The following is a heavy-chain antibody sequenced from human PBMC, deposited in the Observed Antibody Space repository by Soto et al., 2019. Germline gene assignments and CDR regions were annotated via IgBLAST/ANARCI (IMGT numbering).Heavy chain of an antibody. Sequence: QVQLVQSGAEVKKPGASVKVSCKASGYTFSSHDISWVRQAPGHGLEWLGRISAYKGNTNYAQNVQGRVTMTTDTSTGTAYMELRTLRSGDTAVYYCAGPLDYYYYGMDVWGQGTTVTVSS. V-gene: IGHV1-18*01. CDR1: GYTFSSHD. CDR2: ISAYKGNT. CDR3: AGPLDYYYYGMDV. J-gene: IGHJ6*02.